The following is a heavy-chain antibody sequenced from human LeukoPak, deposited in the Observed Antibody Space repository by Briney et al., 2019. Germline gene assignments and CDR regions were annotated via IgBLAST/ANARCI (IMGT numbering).Heavy chain of an antibody. V-gene: IGHV4-39*01. Sequence: SETLSLTCTVSGGSISSSSYYWGWIRQPPGTGLEWIVSIYYSGSTYYNPSLKSRVTISVDTSKNQFSLKLSSVTAADTAVYYCAIQALYYYDSSGYPLPWYFDLWGRGTLVTVSS. CDR2: IYYSGST. J-gene: IGHJ2*01. CDR3: AIQALYYYDSSGYPLPWYFDL. D-gene: IGHD3-22*01. CDR1: GGSISSSSYY.